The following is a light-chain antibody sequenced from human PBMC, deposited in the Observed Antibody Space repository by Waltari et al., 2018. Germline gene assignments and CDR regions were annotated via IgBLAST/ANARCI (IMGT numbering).Light chain of an antibody. V-gene: IGLV1-44*01. J-gene: IGLJ2*01. CDR2: RND. CDR1: SPNIGINS. Sequence: QSVLTQPPSASGTPGQRVTISCSGTSPNIGINSVNRYQNLPGTAPKLLLYRNDQRPSGVPDRFSGSKSGTSASLAISGLQSEDEADYYCAAWDDSLKGRVFGGGTKLTVL. CDR3: AAWDDSLKGRV.